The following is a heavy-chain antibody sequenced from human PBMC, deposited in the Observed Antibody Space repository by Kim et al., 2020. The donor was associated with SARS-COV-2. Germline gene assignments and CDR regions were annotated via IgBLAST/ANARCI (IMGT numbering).Heavy chain of an antibody. CDR2: IYYSGST. J-gene: IGHJ4*02. CDR1: GGSISSYY. D-gene: IGHD5-12*01. CDR3: ARGRGGYSGYDYGY. Sequence: SETLSLTCTVSGGSISSYYWSWIRQPPGKGLEWIGYIYYSGSTNYNPSLKSRVTISVDTSKNQFSLKLSSVTAADTAVYYCARGRGGYSGYDYGYWGQGTLVTVSS. V-gene: IGHV4-59*01.